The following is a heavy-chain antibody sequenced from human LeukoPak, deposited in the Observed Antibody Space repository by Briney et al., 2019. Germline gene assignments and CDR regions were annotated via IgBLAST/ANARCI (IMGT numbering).Heavy chain of an antibody. D-gene: IGHD6-19*01. Sequence: ASVKVSCKASGYTFTDYYMHWVRQAPGQGLEWMGWINPNSGCTNYAQKFQGRVTMTRDTSISTAYMELSRLRSDDTAVYYCARGTTYSSGWYLYHYYYYMDVWGKGTTVTASS. CDR1: GYTFTDYY. J-gene: IGHJ6*03. CDR3: ARGTTYSSGWYLYHYYYYMDV. CDR2: INPNSGCT. V-gene: IGHV1-2*02.